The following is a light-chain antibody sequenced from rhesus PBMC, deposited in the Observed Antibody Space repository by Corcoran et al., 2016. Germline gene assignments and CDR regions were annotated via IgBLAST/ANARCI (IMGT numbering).Light chain of an antibody. V-gene: IGLV2-32*02. J-gene: IGLJ6*01. CDR3: SSYAGSDTFV. Sequence: QAAPTQPRSVSGSPGQSVTISCTGTNNDIGGYNYVSWYQQHPDTAPKLLIYEVTKRPSGVSDRFSASKSGNTASLTISGLRAEDAADYYCSSYAGSDTFVFGSGTKLTVL. CDR2: EVT. CDR1: NNDIGGYNY.